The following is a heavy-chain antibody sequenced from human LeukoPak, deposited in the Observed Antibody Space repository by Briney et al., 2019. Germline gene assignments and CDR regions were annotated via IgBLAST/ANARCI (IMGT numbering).Heavy chain of an antibody. CDR3: ARDITIIGFDP. Sequence: ASVKVSCKASGYTFTSYGVSWVRQAPGQGLEWMGWISAYNGTTNYAQKLQGRVTMTTDTSTSTAYMELRSLRSDDTAVYYCARDITIIGFDPWGQGTLVTVSS. D-gene: IGHD3-3*01. J-gene: IGHJ5*02. CDR1: GYTFTSYG. CDR2: ISAYNGTT. V-gene: IGHV1-18*01.